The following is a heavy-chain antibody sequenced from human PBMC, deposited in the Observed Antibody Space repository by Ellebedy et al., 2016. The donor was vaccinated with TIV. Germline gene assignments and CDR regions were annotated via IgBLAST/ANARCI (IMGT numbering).Heavy chain of an antibody. CDR2: IRGKPNNYAT. CDR1: GFTFSGSA. D-gene: IGHD3-22*01. CDR3: ARQRTDSSGGAFDI. V-gene: IGHV3-73*01. Sequence: GESLKISCAASGFTFSGSAMHWVRQASGKGLEWIGRIRGKPNNYATAHAASLKGRFTISRDDSKNTAYLEMSSLKTEDTAVYYCARQRTDSSGGAFDIWGQGTMVTVAS. J-gene: IGHJ3*02.